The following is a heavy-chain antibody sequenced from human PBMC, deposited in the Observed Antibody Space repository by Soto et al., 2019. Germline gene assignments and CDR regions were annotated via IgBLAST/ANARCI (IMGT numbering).Heavy chain of an antibody. CDR2: IYHSGST. CDR3: ARGAGSSWSDYYYGMDV. J-gene: IGHJ6*02. Sequence: TLSLTCAVSGGSISSSNWWSWVRQPPGKVLEWIGEIYHSGSTNYNPSLKSRVTISVDKSKNQFSLKLSSVTAADTAVYYCARGAGSSWSDYYYGMDVWGQGTTVTVSS. D-gene: IGHD6-13*01. V-gene: IGHV4-4*02. CDR1: GGSISSSNW.